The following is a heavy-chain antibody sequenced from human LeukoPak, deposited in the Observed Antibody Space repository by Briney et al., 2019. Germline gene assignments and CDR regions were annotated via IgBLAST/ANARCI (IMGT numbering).Heavy chain of an antibody. D-gene: IGHD6-13*01. V-gene: IGHV3-23*01. CDR2: ISGSGGST. Sequence: GGSLRLSCAASGFTFSSYAMSWVRQAPGKGLEWVSAISGSGGSTYYADSVKGRFTISRDNSKNTLYLQMNSLRADDTALYYCAKEDGYSSSWYFDYWGQGTLVTVSS. J-gene: IGHJ4*02. CDR3: AKEDGYSSSWYFDY. CDR1: GFTFSSYA.